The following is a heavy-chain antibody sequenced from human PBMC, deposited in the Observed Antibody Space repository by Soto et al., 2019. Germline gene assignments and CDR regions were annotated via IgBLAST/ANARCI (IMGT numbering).Heavy chain of an antibody. CDR1: GFTFSSHP. CDR2: ISPDGGGT. J-gene: IGHJ4*02. Sequence: GGSLRLSCAASGFTFSSHPMSWVRQAPGKGLEWVSAISPDGGGTFYADSVEGRFTISRDNSKSTLYMQMNSLRADDTAVYYCVRFPWSGYSIFDDWGQGTLVTVSS. CDR3: VRFPWSGYSIFDD. V-gene: IGHV3-23*01. D-gene: IGHD3-3*01.